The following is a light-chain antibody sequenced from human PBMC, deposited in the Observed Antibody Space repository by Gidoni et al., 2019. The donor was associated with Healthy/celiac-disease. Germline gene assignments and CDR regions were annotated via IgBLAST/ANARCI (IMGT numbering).Light chain of an antibody. CDR2: DAS. J-gene: IGKJ5*01. V-gene: IGKV3-11*01. CDR3: QQRSNWHPSVT. CDR1: QSVSSY. Sequence: EIVLTQSPSTLSLSPGVRATLTCSARQSVSSYLAWYQQKPGPDPRLLIYDASNRATRIPARFSGSGAGTEVTLTISSREHEDVAVYYCQQRSNWHPSVTFGQGTRLEIK.